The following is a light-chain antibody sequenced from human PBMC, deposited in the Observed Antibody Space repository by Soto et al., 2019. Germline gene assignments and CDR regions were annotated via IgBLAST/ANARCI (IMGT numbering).Light chain of an antibody. Sequence: QSVLTQPPSASGTPGQRVTISCSGSSSNIGSNYVYWYQQLPGTAPKLLIYRNNLRPSGVPDRFSGSKSGTSASLAISGLRSADEADYYCAAWDDSRSGVVFGGGTKLTVL. J-gene: IGLJ2*01. CDR1: SSNIGSNY. CDR3: AAWDDSRSGVV. V-gene: IGLV1-47*01. CDR2: RNN.